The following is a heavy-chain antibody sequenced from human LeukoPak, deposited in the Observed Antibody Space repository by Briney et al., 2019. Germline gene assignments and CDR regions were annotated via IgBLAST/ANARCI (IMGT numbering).Heavy chain of an antibody. CDR1: GYTFTDYY. D-gene: IGHD3-16*01. J-gene: IGHJ4*02. CDR2: VNPNSGDT. CDR3: VRDRSSNRWGGLDY. V-gene: IGHV1-2*02. Sequence: ASVKVSCKTAGYTFTDYYIHWVRQVPGQGLEWMGWVNPNSGDTDYAKKFQGRVTMTRDTSISTAYVDLRSLTSDDTAIYYCVRDRSSNRWGGLDYWGQGTLVTVSS.